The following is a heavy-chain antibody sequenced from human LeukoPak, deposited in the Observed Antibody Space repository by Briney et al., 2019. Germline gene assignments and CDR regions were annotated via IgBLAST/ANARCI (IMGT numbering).Heavy chain of an antibody. CDR3: ARGGLYGARLNV. D-gene: IGHD4-17*01. Sequence: GGSLRLSCAASGFTFSSYSMNWVRQAPGKGLEWVSSISSSSSYIYYADSVKGRFTISRDNAKNSLYLQMNSLRAEDTAVYYCARGGLYGARLNVWGQGTTVSVSS. J-gene: IGHJ6*02. CDR1: GFTFSSYS. V-gene: IGHV3-21*01. CDR2: ISSSSSYI.